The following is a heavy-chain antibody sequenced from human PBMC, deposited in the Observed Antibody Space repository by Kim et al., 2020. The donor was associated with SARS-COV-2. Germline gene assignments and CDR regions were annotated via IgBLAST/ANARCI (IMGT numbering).Heavy chain of an antibody. D-gene: IGHD2-15*01. CDR3: AKEGGRHLDY. J-gene: IGHJ4*02. Sequence: TTEYAASVKSRFTISREDSKNSLYLQMNGLKTEDTAMYYCAKEGGRHLDYWGQGTLVTVSS. CDR2: TT. V-gene: IGHV3-72*01.